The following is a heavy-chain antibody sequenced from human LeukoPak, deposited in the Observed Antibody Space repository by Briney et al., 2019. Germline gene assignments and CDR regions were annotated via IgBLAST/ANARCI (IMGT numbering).Heavy chain of an antibody. D-gene: IGHD1-26*01. CDR2: ISYDGSNK. J-gene: IGHJ2*01. CDR3: ARDQGELGLDL. CDR1: GFTFSSYA. V-gene: IGHV3-30-3*01. Sequence: PGRSLRLSCAASGFTFSSYAMHWVRQAPGKGLEWVAVISYDGSNKYYADSVKGRFTISRDNSKNTLYLQMNSLRAEDTAVYYCARDQGELGLDLWGRSTLVTVSS.